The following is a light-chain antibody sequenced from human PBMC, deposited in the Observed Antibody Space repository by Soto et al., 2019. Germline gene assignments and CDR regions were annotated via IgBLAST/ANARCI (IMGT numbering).Light chain of an antibody. CDR1: SNTIGGYDV. CDR3: CSYVGATTYV. Sequence: SVLTPPASVSGSPGQSITISCTGTSNTIGGYDVISWYQQHPGTAPKVIIYDGIKRPSGVSNRFSGSISGSAASLTISGLQAEDEADYYCCSYVGATTYVFGTGTKVTVL. CDR2: DGI. V-gene: IGLV2-23*01. J-gene: IGLJ1*01.